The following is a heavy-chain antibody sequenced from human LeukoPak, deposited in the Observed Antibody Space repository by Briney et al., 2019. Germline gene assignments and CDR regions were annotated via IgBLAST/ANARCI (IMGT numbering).Heavy chain of an antibody. D-gene: IGHD5-18*01. CDR2: IYSGGST. CDR3: ARVTRIQLWDDAFDI. V-gene: IGHV3-66*01. J-gene: IGHJ3*02. Sequence: GGSLRLSCAASGFTVSSNYMSWVRKAPGKGLEWVSVIYSGGSTYYADSVKGRFTISRDNSKNTLYLQMNSLRAEDTAVYYCARVTRIQLWDDAFDIWGQGTMVTVSS. CDR1: GFTVSSNY.